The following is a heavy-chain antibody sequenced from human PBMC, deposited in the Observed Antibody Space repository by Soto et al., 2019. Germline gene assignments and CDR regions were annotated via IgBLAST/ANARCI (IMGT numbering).Heavy chain of an antibody. V-gene: IGHV1-18*01. J-gene: IGHJ4*02. Sequence: ESRYAIAVDVGGCRIHTPEQGLEWMGWISAYNGNTNYAQKLQGRVTMTTDTSTSTAYMELRSLRSDDTAVYYCGSFYGDYVFEYWGQGTLVTVSS. D-gene: IGHD4-17*01. CDR3: GSFYGDYVFEY. CDR2: ISAYNGNT. CDR1: RYAIAVDV.